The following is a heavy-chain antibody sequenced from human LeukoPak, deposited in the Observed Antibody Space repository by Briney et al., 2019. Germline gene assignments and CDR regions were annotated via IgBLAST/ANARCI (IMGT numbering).Heavy chain of an antibody. CDR1: GFTFSSYA. CDR3: AKDYDYVWGSYRSYYFDY. J-gene: IGHJ4*02. D-gene: IGHD3-16*02. V-gene: IGHV3-23*01. CDR2: ISGSGGST. Sequence: GGSLRLSCAASGFTFSSYAMSWVRQAPGKGLEWVSAISGSGGSTYYADSVKGRFTISRDNSKNTLYLQMNSLRAEDTAVYYCAKDYDYVWGSYRSYYFDYWGQGTLVTVSS.